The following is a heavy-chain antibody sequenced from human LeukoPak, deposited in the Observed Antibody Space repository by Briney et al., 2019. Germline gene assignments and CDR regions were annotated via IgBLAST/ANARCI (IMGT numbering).Heavy chain of an antibody. CDR2: ISWNSGSI. CDR3: AKGMWMATIEGFDY. J-gene: IGHJ4*02. Sequence: GRSLRLSCAASGFTFDDYAMHWVRQAPGKGLEWVSGISWNSGSIGYADSVKGRFTISRDNAKNSLYLQMNSLRAEDTALYYCAKGMWMATIEGFDYWGQGTLVTVSS. CDR1: GFTFDDYA. D-gene: IGHD5-24*01. V-gene: IGHV3-9*01.